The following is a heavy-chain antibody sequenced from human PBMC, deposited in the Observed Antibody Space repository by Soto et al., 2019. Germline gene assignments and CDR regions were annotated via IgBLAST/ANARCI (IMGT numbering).Heavy chain of an antibody. D-gene: IGHD5-12*01. CDR1: GGSISSGGYY. CDR3: ESVYSGYDYRGRFDP. V-gene: IGHV4-31*03. CDR2: IYYSGIT. J-gene: IGHJ5*02. Sequence: QVQLQESGPGLVKPSQTLSLTYTVSGGSISSGGYYWSWIRQHPGKGLEWIGYIYYSGITYNNPSLKSRVTIAVDTSKNQFSRKLSSVTAADTAVYYCESVYSGYDYRGRFDPWGQGSLVTVTS.